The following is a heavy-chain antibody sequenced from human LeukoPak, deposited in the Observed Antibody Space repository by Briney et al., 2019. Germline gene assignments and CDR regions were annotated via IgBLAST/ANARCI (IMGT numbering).Heavy chain of an antibody. CDR2: IIPILGTA. Sequence: GASVKVSCKASGGTFSSYAISWVRQAPGQGLEWMGGIIPILGTANYAQKFQARVTITTDESTSTVYMELSSLRSEDTAVYYCARAARTYYDSSGYEAQNYWGQGILVTVSS. J-gene: IGHJ4*02. V-gene: IGHV1-69*05. CDR1: GGTFSSYA. CDR3: ARAARTYYDSSGYEAQNY. D-gene: IGHD3-22*01.